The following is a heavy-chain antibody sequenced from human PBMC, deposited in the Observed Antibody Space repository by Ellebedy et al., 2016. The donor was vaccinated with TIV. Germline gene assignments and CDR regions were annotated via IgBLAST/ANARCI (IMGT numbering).Heavy chain of an antibody. V-gene: IGHV3-23*01. CDR3: VKGGYCSGGSCQGAYYYYYGMDV. D-gene: IGHD2-15*01. CDR2: IGGSGGGGI. CDR1: GFTFSSYA. J-gene: IGHJ6*02. Sequence: GESLKISCAASGFTFSSYAMSWVRQAPGKGLEWVSTIGGSGGGGIYYADSVKGRFTISRDNSKNTLYLQMSSLRAEDTAVYYCVKGGYCSGGSCQGAYYYYYGMDVWGQGTTVTVSS.